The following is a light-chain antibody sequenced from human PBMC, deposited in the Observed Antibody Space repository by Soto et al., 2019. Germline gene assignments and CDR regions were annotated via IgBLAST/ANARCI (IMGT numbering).Light chain of an antibody. CDR1: QSVSSH. Sequence: EIVMTKSPATLSLTPGEGATVSCRASQSVSSHLAWYQHKPGQAPRLLFYDASTRATGIPARFSGSGSGTEFTLTISILQSEDCAGYYCQLYDGLPIPFGQGGRPEVK. V-gene: IGKV3-15*01. CDR3: QLYDGLPIP. J-gene: IGKJ5*01. CDR2: DAS.